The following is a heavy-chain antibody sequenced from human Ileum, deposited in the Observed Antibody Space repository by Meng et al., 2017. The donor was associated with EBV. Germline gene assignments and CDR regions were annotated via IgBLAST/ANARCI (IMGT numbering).Heavy chain of an antibody. CDR2: IISGST. CDR1: RGSVSSGAYH. J-gene: IGHJ4*02. V-gene: IGHV4-61*03. CDR3: AGGRAGYGGYKT. Sequence: VPLRHSWHVSVKPSESLLLTCTVSRGSVSSGAYHWSWIRQPPGKGLEWIGYIISGSTNYDPSLTNRVTISVDTSKNHFSLKLTSVTAADTAVYYCAGGRAGYGGYKTWGQGTLVTVSS. D-gene: IGHD5-12*01.